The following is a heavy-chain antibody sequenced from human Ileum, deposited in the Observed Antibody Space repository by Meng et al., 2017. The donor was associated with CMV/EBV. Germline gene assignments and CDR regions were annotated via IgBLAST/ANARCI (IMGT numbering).Heavy chain of an antibody. D-gene: IGHD3-10*01. CDR1: GGTFSSYS. CDR2: IIPIFGTA. CDR3: ARARGRLGYGMDV. Sequence: SVKVSCKASGGTFSSYSISWVRQAPGQGLEWMGGIIPIFGTANYAQKFQGRVTITTDESTSTAYMELSSLRSEDTAVYYCARARGRLGYGMDVWGQGTTVTVSS. V-gene: IGHV1-69*05. J-gene: IGHJ6*02.